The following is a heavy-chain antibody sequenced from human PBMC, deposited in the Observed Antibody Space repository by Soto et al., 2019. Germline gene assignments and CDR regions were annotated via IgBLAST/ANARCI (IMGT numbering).Heavy chain of an antibody. J-gene: IGHJ4*02. CDR3: AAVIGIYHPFDY. V-gene: IGHV1-58*02. CDR1: GYTFTSYA. D-gene: IGHD2-2*01. CDR2: IVVGSGNT. Sequence: ASVKVSCKASGYTFTSYAIHWVRQAPGQRLEWIGWIVVGSGNTNYAQKFQERVTITRDMSTSTAYMELSSLRSEDTAVYYCAAVIGIYHPFDYWGQGTLVTVSS.